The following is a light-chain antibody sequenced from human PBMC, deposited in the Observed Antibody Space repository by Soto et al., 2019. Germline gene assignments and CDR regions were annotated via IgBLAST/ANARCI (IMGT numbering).Light chain of an antibody. Sequence: QSALTQPASVSGSPGQSITISCTGTSSDVGGYNYVSWYQQHPGKAPKLIIYDVSNRPSGVSNRFSVSKSGNTASLTISGLQAEDEADYYCSSYTRSSTLNYVFGTGTKVTVL. V-gene: IGLV2-14*01. CDR1: SSDVGGYNY. CDR2: DVS. CDR3: SSYTRSSTLNYV. J-gene: IGLJ1*01.